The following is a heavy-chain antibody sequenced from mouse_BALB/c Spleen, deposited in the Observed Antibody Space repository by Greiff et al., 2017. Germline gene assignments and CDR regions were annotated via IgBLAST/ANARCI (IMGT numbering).Heavy chain of an antibody. D-gene: IGHD1-1*01. CDR2: INPGSGGT. CDR3: ARAGITTVVGDY. V-gene: IGHV1-54*01. J-gene: IGHJ4*01. CDR1: GYAFTNYL. Sequence: VQLQQSGAELVRPGTSVKVSCKASGYAFTNYLIEWVKQRPGQGLEWIGVINPGSGGTNYNEKFKGKATLTADKSSSTAYMQLSSLTSDDSAVYFCARAGITTVVGDYWGQGTSVTVSS.